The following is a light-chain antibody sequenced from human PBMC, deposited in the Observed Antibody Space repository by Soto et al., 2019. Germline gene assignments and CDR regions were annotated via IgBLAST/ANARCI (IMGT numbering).Light chain of an antibody. V-gene: IGKV3-15*01. J-gene: IGKJ1*01. CDR2: RAS. Sequence: EIVMTQSPATLSVSPAERATLSCRVSQSISSNLAWYQQKLGQAPRLLIYRASTRATGIPARFSGSGSGTAFTLTISSLQSEDFALYYCHQYENWPQTFGQGTKVEI. CDR3: HQYENWPQT. CDR1: QSISSN.